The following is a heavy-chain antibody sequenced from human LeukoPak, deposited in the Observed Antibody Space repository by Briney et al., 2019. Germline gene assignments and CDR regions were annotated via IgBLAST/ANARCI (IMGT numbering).Heavy chain of an antibody. V-gene: IGHV3-74*01. CDR1: GLTFSSHW. CDR2: ITNDGSST. D-gene: IGHD6-6*01. CDR3: AKHIAPRRNFDS. J-gene: IGHJ4*02. Sequence: GGSLRLSCAASGLTFSSHWMHWVRQAPGKGLVWVSRITNDGSSTTYADSVKGRFTISRDNSKNTLYVQVNSLRAEDTAVCYCAKHIAPRRNFDSWGQGTLVTVSS.